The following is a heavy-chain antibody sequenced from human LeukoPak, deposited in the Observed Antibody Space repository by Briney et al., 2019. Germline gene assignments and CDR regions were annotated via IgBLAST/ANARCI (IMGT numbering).Heavy chain of an antibody. CDR3: ARVYYDSSGYYQFLNYYFDY. V-gene: IGHV1-69*04. CDR1: GGTFSSYA. Sequence: GASVKVSCKASGGTFSSYAISWVRQAPGQGLEWMGRIIPILGIASYAQKFQGRVTITGDKSTSTAYMELSSLRSEDTAVYYCARVYYDSSGYYQFLNYYFDYWGQGTLVTVSS. J-gene: IGHJ4*02. CDR2: IIPILGIA. D-gene: IGHD3-22*01.